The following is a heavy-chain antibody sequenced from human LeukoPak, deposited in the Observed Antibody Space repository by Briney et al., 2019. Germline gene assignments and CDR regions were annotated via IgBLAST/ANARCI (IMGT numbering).Heavy chain of an antibody. J-gene: IGHJ3*02. Sequence: GGSLRLSXAASEFTFSAYYMGWIRQAPGKGMEWVSYISSSGGITYYADSVKGRFTISRDNAKNSLYLQMNSLRGEDTAVYYCARDGITIFGVVSRKDAFDIWGQGTMVTVSS. CDR3: ARDGITIFGVVSRKDAFDI. V-gene: IGHV3-11*04. CDR2: ISSSGGIT. D-gene: IGHD3-3*01. CDR1: EFTFSAYY.